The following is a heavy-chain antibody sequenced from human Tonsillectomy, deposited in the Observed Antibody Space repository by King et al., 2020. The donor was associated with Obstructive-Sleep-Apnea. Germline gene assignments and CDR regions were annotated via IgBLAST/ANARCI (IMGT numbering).Heavy chain of an antibody. CDR3: AVAAFDY. Sequence: SVKGRFTISRDNSKNTLYLQMSSLRAGDTAVYFCAVAAFDYWGQGTLVTVSS. V-gene: IGHV3-30*15. J-gene: IGHJ4*02. D-gene: IGHD6-25*01.